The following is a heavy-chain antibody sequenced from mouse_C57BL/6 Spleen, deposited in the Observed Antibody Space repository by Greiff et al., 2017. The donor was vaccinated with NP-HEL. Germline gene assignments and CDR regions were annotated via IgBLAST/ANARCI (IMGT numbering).Heavy chain of an antibody. D-gene: IGHD2-12*01. J-gene: IGHJ4*01. Sequence: EVQRVESGGGLVKPGGSLKLSCAASGFTFSDYGMHWVRQAPEKGLEWVAYISSGSSTIYYADTVKGRFTISRDNAKNPLFLQMTSLRSEDTAMYYCERGGRQAMDYWGQGTSVTVSS. V-gene: IGHV5-17*01. CDR3: ERGGRQAMDY. CDR1: GFTFSDYG. CDR2: ISSGSSTI.